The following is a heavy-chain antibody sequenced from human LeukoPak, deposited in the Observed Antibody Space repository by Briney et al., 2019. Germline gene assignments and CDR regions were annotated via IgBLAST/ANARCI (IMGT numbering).Heavy chain of an antibody. CDR2: INPSGGST. V-gene: IGHV1-46*03. CDR3: ARGSYHYYMDV. CDR1: GYTSTSHY. Sequence: ASVKVSCKASGYTSTSHYMHWVRQAPGQGLEWMGIINPSGGSTSYAQKFQGRVTMTRDTSTSTVYMELSSLRSEDTAVYYCARGSYHYYMDVWGKGTTVTVSS. J-gene: IGHJ6*03.